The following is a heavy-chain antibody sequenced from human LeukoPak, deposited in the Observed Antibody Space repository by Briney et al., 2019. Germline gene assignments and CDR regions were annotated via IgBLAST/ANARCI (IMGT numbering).Heavy chain of an antibody. J-gene: IGHJ3*02. D-gene: IGHD3-10*01. Sequence: SETLSLTCAVYGGSFSGYYWSWIRQPPGKGLEWIGYIHYSGRTYYNPSLKSRVTISLDTSRNQFSLKLTSVTAADTAVYYCAKSNGYGLVDIWGQGTMVTVSS. V-gene: IGHV4-34*01. CDR3: AKSNGYGLVDI. CDR2: IHYSGRT. CDR1: GGSFSGYY.